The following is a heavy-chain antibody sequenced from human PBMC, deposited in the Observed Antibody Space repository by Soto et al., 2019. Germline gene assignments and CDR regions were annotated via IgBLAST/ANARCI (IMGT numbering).Heavy chain of an antibody. CDR3: ARGERGYYYDSSGYQSSAGFDY. D-gene: IGHD3-22*01. CDR1: GFTFSSYS. V-gene: IGHV3-30-3*01. J-gene: IGHJ4*02. CDR2: ISYDGSNK. Sequence: GGSLRLSCAASGFTFSSYSMHWVRQAPGKGLEWVAVISYDGSNKYYADSVKGRFTISRDNSKNTLYLQMNSLRAEDTAVYYCARGERGYYYDSSGYQSSAGFDYWGQGTLVTVSS.